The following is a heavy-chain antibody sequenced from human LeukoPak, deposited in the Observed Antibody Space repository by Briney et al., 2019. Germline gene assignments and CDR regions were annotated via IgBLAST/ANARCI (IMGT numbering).Heavy chain of an antibody. Sequence: ASVKVSCKASGGTFSSYAISWVRQAPGQGLEWMGGIIPIFGTANYAQKFQGRVTIAADESTSTAYMELSSLRSEDTAVYYCARAGYSYGESYFDYWGQGTLVTVSS. CDR1: GGTFSSYA. CDR3: ARAGYSYGESYFDY. CDR2: IIPIFGTA. V-gene: IGHV1-69*13. D-gene: IGHD5-18*01. J-gene: IGHJ4*02.